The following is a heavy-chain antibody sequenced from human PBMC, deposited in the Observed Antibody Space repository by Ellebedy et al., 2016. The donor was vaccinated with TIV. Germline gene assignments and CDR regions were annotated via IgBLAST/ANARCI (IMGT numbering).Heavy chain of an antibody. D-gene: IGHD3-22*01. J-gene: IGHJ4*02. CDR2: IIPMSGTA. CDR3: ATNYYDSGGYYHRFDS. CDR1: GGTFTNYA. V-gene: IGHV1-69*06. Sequence: SVKVSXKASGGTFTNYAISWVRQAPGQGLEWMGGIIPMSGTAKYGQKFQGRVTITADKSTSTAYMELSSLRSEDTAVYYCATNYYDSGGYYHRFDSWGQGSLVTVSS.